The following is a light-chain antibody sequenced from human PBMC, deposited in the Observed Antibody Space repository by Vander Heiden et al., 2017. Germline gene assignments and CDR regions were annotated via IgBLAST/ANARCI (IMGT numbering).Light chain of an antibody. CDR2: QND. Sequence: QSVLTQPPSVSGAPGQSVTLSCTGCSSNIGTGYDVSWYQQLPGKAPKLLIFQNDRRPSGVPDRVSGSRSATSASLAITGLQAEDEADYYCQSYDRSLNAWVFGGGTRLTVL. V-gene: IGLV1-40*01. CDR3: QSYDRSLNAWV. J-gene: IGLJ3*02. CDR1: SSNIGTGYD.